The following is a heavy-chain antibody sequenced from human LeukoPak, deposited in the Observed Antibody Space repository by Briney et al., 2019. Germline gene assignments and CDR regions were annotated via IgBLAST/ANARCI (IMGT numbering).Heavy chain of an antibody. Sequence: PGGSLRLSCAASGLTFSSHWMRWVRQAPGKGLEWVAIIWYDGSDKYYADSVKGRFTISRDISKNTLYLQMNSLRAEDTAVYYCARGVIVGATNFDYWGQGTLVTVSS. D-gene: IGHD1-26*01. CDR2: IWYDGSDK. CDR3: ARGVIVGATNFDY. J-gene: IGHJ4*02. CDR1: GLTFSSHW. V-gene: IGHV3-33*08.